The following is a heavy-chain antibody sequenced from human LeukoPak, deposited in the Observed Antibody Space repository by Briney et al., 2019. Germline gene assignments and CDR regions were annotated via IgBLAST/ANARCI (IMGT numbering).Heavy chain of an antibody. V-gene: IGHV4-61*02. J-gene: IGHJ4*02. CDR1: GGSISSGTYY. CDR2: IYTSGST. D-gene: IGHD4-17*01. CDR3: ARQGYADFSPRPFDY. Sequence: PSETLSLTCTVSGGSISSGTYYWSWIRQPAGKGLEWIGRIYTSGSTNYNPSLKSRVTISVDRSKNQFSLKLRSVTAADTAVFYCARQGYADFSPRPFDYWGQGTLVTVSS.